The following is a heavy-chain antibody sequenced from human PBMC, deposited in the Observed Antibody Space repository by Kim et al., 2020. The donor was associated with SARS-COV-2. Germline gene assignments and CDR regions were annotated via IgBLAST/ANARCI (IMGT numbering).Heavy chain of an antibody. CDR1: GFTFSSYA. D-gene: IGHD3-10*01. V-gene: IGHV3-23*01. Sequence: GGSLRLSCAASGFTFSSYAMSWVRQAPGKGLEWVSAISGSGGSTYYADSVKGRFTISRDNSKNTLYLQMNSLRAEDTAVYYCAKVRTPPLWFGEYYFDYWGQGTLVTVSS. J-gene: IGHJ4*02. CDR3: AKVRTPPLWFGEYYFDY. CDR2: ISGSGGST.